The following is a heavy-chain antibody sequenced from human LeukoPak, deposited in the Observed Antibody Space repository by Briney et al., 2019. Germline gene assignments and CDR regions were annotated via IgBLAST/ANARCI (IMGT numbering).Heavy chain of an antibody. D-gene: IGHD3-22*01. CDR1: GGSISSSNW. V-gene: IGHV4-4*02. Sequence: PSETLSLTCAVSGGSISSSNWWSWVRQPPGKGLEWIGEIYHSGSTNYNPSLKSRVTISVDKSKNQFSLKLSSVTAADTAVYYCASAYYYDSSGYYIGCAFDIWGQGTMVTVSS. CDR3: ASAYYYDSSGYYIGCAFDI. J-gene: IGHJ3*02. CDR2: IYHSGST.